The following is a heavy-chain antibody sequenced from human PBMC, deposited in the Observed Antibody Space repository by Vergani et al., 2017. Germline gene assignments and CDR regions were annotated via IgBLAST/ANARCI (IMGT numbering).Heavy chain of an antibody. D-gene: IGHD3-3*01. Sequence: EVQLVESGGGLVKPGGSLRLSCAASGFTFSSYSMNWVRQAPGKGLEWVSSISSSSSYIYYADSVKGRFTISRDNAKNSLYLQMNSLRAEDTAVYYCARDSAYYDVWSGYPDVWGKGTTVTVSS. CDR3: ARDSAYYDVWSGYPDV. V-gene: IGHV3-21*01. J-gene: IGHJ6*04. CDR2: ISSSSSYI. CDR1: GFTFSSYS.